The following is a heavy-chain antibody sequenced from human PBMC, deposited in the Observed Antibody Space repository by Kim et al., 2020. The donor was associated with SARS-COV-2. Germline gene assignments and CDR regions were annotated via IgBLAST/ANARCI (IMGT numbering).Heavy chain of an antibody. V-gene: IGHV3-23*01. CDR2: ISNNEIDT. CDR1: GLTFSSYA. CDR3: AKGFDYYVSGRLYFYPSMDV. D-gene: IGHD3-10*01. J-gene: IGHJ6*02. Sequence: GGSLRLSCAAPGLTFSSYAMNWVRLAPGKGLEWVSRISNNEIDTYYAGSVRGRFTISRDNSKNTLYLQMDSLRAEDTAVYFCAKGFDYYVSGRLYFYPSMDVWGQGTTVTVSS.